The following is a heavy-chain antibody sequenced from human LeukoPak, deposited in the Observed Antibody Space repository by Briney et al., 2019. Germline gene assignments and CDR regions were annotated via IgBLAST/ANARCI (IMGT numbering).Heavy chain of an antibody. CDR1: GGSLRSYY. D-gene: IGHD1-26*01. J-gene: IGHJ4*02. Sequence: SETLSLTCAVSGGSLRSYYWSWIRQPPGKGLEWIGDIYYNGNTNYNPSLRSRVTISVDTSKNQFSLKLSSVTAADTAVYYCAGGPSGSYGQTLYWGQGTLVTVSS. CDR2: IYYNGNT. CDR3: AGGPSGSYGQTLY. V-gene: IGHV4-59*01.